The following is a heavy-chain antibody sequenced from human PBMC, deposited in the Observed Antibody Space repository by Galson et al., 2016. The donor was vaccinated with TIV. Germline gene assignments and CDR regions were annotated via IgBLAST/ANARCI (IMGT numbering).Heavy chain of an antibody. CDR1: GGTFSRYT. CDR2: IVPVVGIS. D-gene: IGHD3-10*01. J-gene: IGHJ4*02. Sequence: SVKVSCKASGGTFSRYTISWVRQPPGQGLEWMGRIVPVVGISNYAQKLQGRVTITADLSTSTAYMELSSLRSADTAEYYCARGSGSGNFYNSYFDSWGQGSLVTVSS. CDR3: ARGSGSGNFYNSYFDS. V-gene: IGHV1-69*02.